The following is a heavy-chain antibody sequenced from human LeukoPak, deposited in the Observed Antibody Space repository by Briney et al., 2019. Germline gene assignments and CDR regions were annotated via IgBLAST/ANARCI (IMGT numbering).Heavy chain of an antibody. CDR1: GGSISSSSYY. J-gene: IGHJ3*02. CDR3: ARRLRVPMIVYAFDI. V-gene: IGHV4-39*07. D-gene: IGHD3-22*01. Sequence: PSETLSLTCTVSGGSISSSSYYWGWIRQPPGKGLEWIGSIYYSGSTYYNPSLKSRVTISVDTSRNQFSLKLSSVTAADTAVYYCARRLRVPMIVYAFDIWGQGTMVTVSS. CDR2: IYYSGST.